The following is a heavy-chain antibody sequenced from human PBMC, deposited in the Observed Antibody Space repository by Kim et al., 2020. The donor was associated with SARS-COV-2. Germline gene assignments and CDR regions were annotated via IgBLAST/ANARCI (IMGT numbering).Heavy chain of an antibody. D-gene: IGHD3-22*01. CDR3: ARDAIEMGC. J-gene: IGHJ4*02. Sequence: YIYYADSVKGRFTISRDNAKNSLYLQMNSLRAEDTAVYYCARDAIEMGCWGQGTLVTVSS. CDR2: YI. V-gene: IGHV3-21*01.